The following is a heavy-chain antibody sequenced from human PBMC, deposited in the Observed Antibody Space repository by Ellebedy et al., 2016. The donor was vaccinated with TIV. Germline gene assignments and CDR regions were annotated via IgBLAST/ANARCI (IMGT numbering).Heavy chain of an antibody. V-gene: IGHV3-30*18. J-gene: IGHJ4*02. D-gene: IGHD4-17*01. Sequence: GESLKISXAASGFTFSNYGMHWVRQAPGKGLEWVALISFEGSNTYYSDSVKGRFTISRDNSKSTVFLHMNSLRTEDTAVYYCAKDVDRTAVTSGYFDFWGQGTLLTVSS. CDR3: AKDVDRTAVTSGYFDF. CDR2: ISFEGSNT. CDR1: GFTFSNYG.